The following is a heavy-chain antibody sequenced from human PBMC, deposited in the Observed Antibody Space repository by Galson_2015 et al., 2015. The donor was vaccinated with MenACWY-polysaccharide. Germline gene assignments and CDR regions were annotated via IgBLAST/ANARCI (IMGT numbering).Heavy chain of an antibody. V-gene: IGHV3-30*04. Sequence: SLRLSCAASGFTFNIYVMHWVRQTPGKGLEWVSMISYDGSEKNYADSVKGRFTISRDNSKSTLYLQMNSLRPEDAAVYYCARSDYGSGDNSFRKYSYYYMDDWGKGTTVTVSS. CDR1: GFTFNIYV. J-gene: IGHJ6*03. D-gene: IGHD2-15*01. CDR2: ISYDGSEK. CDR3: ARSDYGSGDNSFRKYSYYYMDD.